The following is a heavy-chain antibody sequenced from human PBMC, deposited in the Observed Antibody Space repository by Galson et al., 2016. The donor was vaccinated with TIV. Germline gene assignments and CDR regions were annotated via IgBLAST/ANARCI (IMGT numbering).Heavy chain of an antibody. Sequence: SVKVSCKASGYTFTDYAISWVRQAPGQGLEWMGWINTYNGDTNFAQKFQGRVTMTTETSTSTVYMDLRNLRSDDTAVYYCARSGYIHGLVGLPSIFWYLDIWGRGTLVTVSS. CDR1: GYTFTDYA. CDR3: ARSGYIHGLVGLPSIFWYLDI. J-gene: IGHJ2*01. D-gene: IGHD5-18*01. V-gene: IGHV1-18*01. CDR2: INTYNGDT.